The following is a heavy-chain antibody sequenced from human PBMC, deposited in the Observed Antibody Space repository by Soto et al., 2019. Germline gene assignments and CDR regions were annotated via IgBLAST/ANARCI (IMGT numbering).Heavy chain of an antibody. D-gene: IGHD4-17*01. Sequence: SETLSLTCAVSGGSISSGGYSWSWIRQPPGKGLEWIGYIYLIGSTYYNPSLKSRVTISVDRSKNQFSLKLSSVTAADTAVYYCARSTPDPNCFDYWGQGTLVTVSS. CDR1: GGSISSGGYS. J-gene: IGHJ4*02. V-gene: IGHV4-30-2*01. CDR3: ARSTPDPNCFDY. CDR2: IYLIGST.